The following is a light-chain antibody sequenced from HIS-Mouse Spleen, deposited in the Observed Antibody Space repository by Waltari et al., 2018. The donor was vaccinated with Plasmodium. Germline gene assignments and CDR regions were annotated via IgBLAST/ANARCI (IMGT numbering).Light chain of an antibody. CDR3: QQYNNWSFT. Sequence: EIVMTQSPPTLPVSPAEGATLSCRASQSVSSNLAVYQQKPGQAPRPIIYGASTRATGIPARFSGSGSGTDFTLTISSLQSEDFAFYFCQQYNNWSFTFGPGTKVDIK. V-gene: IGKV3-15*01. CDR2: GAS. CDR1: QSVSSN. J-gene: IGKJ3*01.